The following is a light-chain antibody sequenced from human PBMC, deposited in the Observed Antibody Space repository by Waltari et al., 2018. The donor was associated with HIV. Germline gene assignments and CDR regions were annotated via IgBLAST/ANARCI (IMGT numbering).Light chain of an antibody. CDR1: QTIDTY. Sequence: DIQKTQSPTSLSARIGDKITITCRASQTIDTYLNWYQFRPGQVPKLLVYLTSTVHTAVPPRFSGRGSGTFFSLTISDVQPEDMATYFCQQTYSPPRTFGLGTRLE. J-gene: IGKJ5*01. CDR3: QQTYSPPRT. V-gene: IGKV1-39*01. CDR2: LTS.